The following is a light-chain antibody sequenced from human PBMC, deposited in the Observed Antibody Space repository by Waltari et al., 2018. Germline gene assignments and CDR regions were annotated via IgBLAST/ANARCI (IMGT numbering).Light chain of an antibody. Sequence: IVSTKSPGTLCLSPRERATPSCRASQSVSRNFAWYQQKPDQAPRPLFYGASTRATGITEWCSGGGSGTDFILTISRLEPEDFAVYYCQHYVRLPVTFGQGTKVEIK. CDR2: GAS. V-gene: IGKV3-20*01. CDR1: QSVSRN. CDR3: QHYVRLPVT. J-gene: IGKJ1*01.